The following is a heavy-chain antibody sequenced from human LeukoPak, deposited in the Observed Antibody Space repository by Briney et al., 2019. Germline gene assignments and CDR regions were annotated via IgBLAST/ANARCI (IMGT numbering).Heavy chain of an antibody. V-gene: IGHV4-59*08. CDR2: IHYSGST. Sequence: SETLSLTCTVSGGSINSYYWSWIRQPPGKGLEWIGYIHYSGSTNYNSSLKSRVNISIDTSKNQFSLKLSSVTAADTAVYYCARLLTGSHYLFDYWGQGTLVTVSS. CDR3: ARLLTGSHYLFDY. CDR1: GGSINSYY. J-gene: IGHJ4*02. D-gene: IGHD4-11*01.